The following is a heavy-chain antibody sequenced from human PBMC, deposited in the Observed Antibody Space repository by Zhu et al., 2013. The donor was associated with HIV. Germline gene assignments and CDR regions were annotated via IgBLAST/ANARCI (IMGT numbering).Heavy chain of an antibody. CDR3: ARWNRYDTLTGYGDYFDP. V-gene: IGHV4-4*02. CDR2: IYYSGTT. CDR1: GGSISSSNW. J-gene: IGHJ5*02. D-gene: IGHD3-9*01. Sequence: QVQLQESGPGLVKPSGTLSLTCAVSGGSISSSNWWSWVRQPPGKGLEWIGSIYYSGTTYYNPSLKSRVTISVDTSKNQFSLRLSSVTAADTAVYYCARWNRYDTLTGYGDYFDPWGQGTLVSVSS.